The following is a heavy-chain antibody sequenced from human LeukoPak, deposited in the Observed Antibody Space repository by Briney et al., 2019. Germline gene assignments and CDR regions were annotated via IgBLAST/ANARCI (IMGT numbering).Heavy chain of an antibody. J-gene: IGHJ5*02. D-gene: IGHD6-19*01. Sequence: ASVKVSCKASGYTFTSYGISWVRQAPGQGLEWVGWISPYNGDTNYAQKLQGRVTMTTDTSASTAYMELSSLRSEDTAVYYCARGGYSSGLSYIDPWGQGTLVTVSS. CDR1: GYTFTSYG. V-gene: IGHV1-18*01. CDR3: ARGGYSSGLSYIDP. CDR2: ISPYNGDT.